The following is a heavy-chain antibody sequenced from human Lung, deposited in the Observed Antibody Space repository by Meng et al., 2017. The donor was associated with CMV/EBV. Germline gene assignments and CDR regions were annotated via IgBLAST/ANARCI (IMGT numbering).Heavy chain of an antibody. D-gene: IGHD4-17*01. CDR1: GFTFSSYS. CDR3: ARDYGNDY. CDR2: ISSTSYI. V-gene: IGHV3-21*01. J-gene: IGHJ4*02. Sequence: GESLKISCAASGFTFSSYSMNWVRQAPGKGLEWVSSISSTSYIYYADSVKGRFTISRDNAKNSLYLQMNSLRAEDTAVYYCARDYGNDYWGQGTLVAVSS.